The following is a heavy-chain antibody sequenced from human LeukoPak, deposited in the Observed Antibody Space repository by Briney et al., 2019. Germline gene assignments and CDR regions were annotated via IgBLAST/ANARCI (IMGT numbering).Heavy chain of an antibody. CDR3: ACRPSDIRYYGVFDF. CDR2: IDNAGSIT. Sequence: GGSLRLSCAASGFTFSNYWIHWVRQAPGKGLVWVSRIDNAGSITTYADSVKGRFTISRDNAKNSLYLQMNSLRVEDTAVYYCACRPSDIRYYGVFDFWGQGSLVTVSS. J-gene: IGHJ4*02. D-gene: IGHD3-10*01. CDR1: GFTFSNYW. V-gene: IGHV3-74*03.